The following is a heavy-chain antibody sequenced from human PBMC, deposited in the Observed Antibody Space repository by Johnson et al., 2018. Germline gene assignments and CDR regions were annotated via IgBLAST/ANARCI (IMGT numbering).Heavy chain of an antibody. D-gene: IGHD3-22*01. Sequence: QVQLVQSGGGVVQPGRSLRLSCAASGFTFSSYGMHWVRQAPGKGLEWVAVIWYDGSNKYYADSVKGRFTISRDNSKNTLYLQMNSLRAEDTAVYYCARDGHTIYDSSGYVPSEYFQHWGQGTLVTVSS. CDR3: ARDGHTIYDSSGYVPSEYFQH. V-gene: IGHV3-33*01. CDR1: GFTFSSYG. J-gene: IGHJ1*01. CDR2: IWYDGSNK.